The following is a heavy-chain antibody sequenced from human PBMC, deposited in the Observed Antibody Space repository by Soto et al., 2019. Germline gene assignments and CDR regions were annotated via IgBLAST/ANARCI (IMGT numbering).Heavy chain of an antibody. V-gene: IGHV4-39*01. CDR2: IYYSGST. D-gene: IGHD3-3*01. CDR1: GGSISSSSYY. Sequence: SETLSLTCTVSGGSISSSSYYWGWIRQPPGKGLEWIGSIYYSGSTYYNPSLKSRVTISVDTSKNQFSLKPSSVTAADTAVYYCARNYDFWSGYYMDVWGKGTTVTVSS. CDR3: ARNYDFWSGYYMDV. J-gene: IGHJ6*03.